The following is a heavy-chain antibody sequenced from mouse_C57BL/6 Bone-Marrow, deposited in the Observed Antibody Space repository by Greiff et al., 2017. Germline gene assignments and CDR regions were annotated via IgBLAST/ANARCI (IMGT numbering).Heavy chain of an antibody. V-gene: IGHV1-76*01. CDR2: IYPGSGNP. CDR1: GYSFTAYY. CDR3: ALHGFDY. Sequence: QLVESGAELVRPGASVNLSCRASGYSFTAYYVNWVKQRPGQGLEWIARIYPGSGNPYYSENFKGKATLTVDKSSSTAYMQLSSLTSEDSAVYYCALHGFDYWGQGTTLTVSS. J-gene: IGHJ2*01.